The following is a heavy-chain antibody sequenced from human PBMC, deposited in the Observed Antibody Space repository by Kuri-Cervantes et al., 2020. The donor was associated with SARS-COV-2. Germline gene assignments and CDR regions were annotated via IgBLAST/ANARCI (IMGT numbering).Heavy chain of an antibody. CDR3: ARGDILTGYYCFFDY. V-gene: IGHV3-73*01. J-gene: IGHJ4*02. CDR1: GFTFSGSA. Sequence: GESLKISCAASGFTFSGSAMHWVRQASGKGLEWVGRIRSKANSYATAYAASVKGRFTISRDDSKNTAYLQMNSLRAEDTAVYYCARGDILTGYYCFFDYWGQGTRVTVAS. CDR2: IRSKANSYAT. D-gene: IGHD3-9*01.